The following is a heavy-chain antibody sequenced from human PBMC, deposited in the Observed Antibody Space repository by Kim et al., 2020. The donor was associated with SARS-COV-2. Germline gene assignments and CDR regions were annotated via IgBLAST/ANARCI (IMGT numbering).Heavy chain of an antibody. D-gene: IGHD5-12*01. J-gene: IGHJ6*02. CDR2: MNPNSGNT. CDR1: GYTFTSYD. V-gene: IGHV1-8*01. CDR3: ARGRGYSGYEEYYYYYGMDV. Sequence: ASVKVSCKASGYTFTSYDINWVRQATGQGLEWMGWMNPNSGNTGYAQKFQGRVTMTRNTSISTAYMELSSLRSEDTAVYYCARGRGYSGYEEYYYYYGMDVWGQGTTVTVSS.